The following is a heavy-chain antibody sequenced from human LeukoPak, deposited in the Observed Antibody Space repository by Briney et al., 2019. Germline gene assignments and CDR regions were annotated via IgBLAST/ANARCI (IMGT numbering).Heavy chain of an antibody. CDR2: LGRSSKT. D-gene: IGHD2-2*01. Sequence: GGSLRLSCAVSGFRVSDYYMSWVRQAPGKGLEWVAGLGRSSKTYYADSVKGRFSISRDNSKDTVYLQMNSLRDEDTAIYYCVKDRPCDTCMPMDAWGQGTTVTVSS. CDR3: VKDRPCDTCMPMDA. CDR1: GFRVSDYY. V-gene: IGHV3-53*01. J-gene: IGHJ6*02.